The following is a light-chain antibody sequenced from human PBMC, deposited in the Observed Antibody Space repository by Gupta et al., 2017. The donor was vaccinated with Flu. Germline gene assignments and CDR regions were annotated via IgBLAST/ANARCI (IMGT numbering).Light chain of an antibody. CDR3: RQSVQLPST. J-gene: IGKJ2*01. CDR1: QSLLHSDGKTY. Sequence: DTVMTQTPLSLSVTLGQPASISCKSSQSLLHSDGKTYLFWYLHRPCQPPQLLIYERSKRDLGVPDRFSGSGSGIDFTLKISRVDVEDVGLYYCRQSVQLPSTFGQGTKLEIK. CDR2: ERS. V-gene: IGKV2D-29*01.